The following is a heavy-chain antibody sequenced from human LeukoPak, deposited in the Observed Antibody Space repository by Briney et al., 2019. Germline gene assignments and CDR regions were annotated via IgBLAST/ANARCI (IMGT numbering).Heavy chain of an antibody. Sequence: PGGSLRLSCAASGFTFSSYAMSWVRQAPGKGLEWVSAISGSGGSTYYADSVKGRFTISRDNSKNTLYLQMNSLRAEDTAVYYCAXDXXXXGXSPDAFDIWGQGTMVTVSS. CDR2: ISGSGGST. D-gene: IGHD3-10*01. J-gene: IGHJ3*02. CDR3: AXDXXXXGXSPDAFDI. V-gene: IGHV3-23*01. CDR1: GFTFSSYA.